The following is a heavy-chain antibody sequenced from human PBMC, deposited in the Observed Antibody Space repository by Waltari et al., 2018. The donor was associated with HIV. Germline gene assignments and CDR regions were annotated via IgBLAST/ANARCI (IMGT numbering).Heavy chain of an antibody. Sequence: EVQLVESGGGLVQPGGSLRLSCAASGFTFSSYWMHWVRQAPGKGLVWVSSINSDGRSTSYADSVKGRFTISRDNAKNTLYLQMNSLRAEDTAVYYCARDTAVADIYYGMDVWGQGTTVTVSS. CDR3: ARDTAVADIYYGMDV. V-gene: IGHV3-74*01. J-gene: IGHJ6*02. CDR1: GFTFSSYW. D-gene: IGHD6-19*01. CDR2: INSDGRST.